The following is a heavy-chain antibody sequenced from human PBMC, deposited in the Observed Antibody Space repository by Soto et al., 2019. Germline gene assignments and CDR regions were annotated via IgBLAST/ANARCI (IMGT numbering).Heavy chain of an antibody. D-gene: IGHD2-2*01. CDR1: GFTFSNYA. CDR2: ISGSADST. J-gene: IGHJ6*02. CDR3: AKTLCSSTSCYDPYYYYGMDV. V-gene: IGHV3-23*01. Sequence: GGSLRLSCAASGFTFSNYAMTWIRHAPGKGLEWVSAISGSADSTYYADSLKGRFTIFRDNSKKTLYLQMNSLRAEDTAVYSCAKTLCSSTSCYDPYYYYGMDVWGQGTTVTVSS.